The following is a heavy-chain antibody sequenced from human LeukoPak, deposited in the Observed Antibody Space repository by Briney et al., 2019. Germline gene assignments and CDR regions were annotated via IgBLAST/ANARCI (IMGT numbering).Heavy chain of an antibody. J-gene: IGHJ2*01. CDR3: AKNNDYGGSYWYFDL. CDR1: GFTFTNYA. D-gene: IGHD4-23*01. V-gene: IGHV3-30*04. CDR2: ISYDETNR. Sequence: GGSLRLSCAASGFTFTNYAMHWVRQAPGKGLEWVAVISYDETNRYYEDSVKGRFTISRDSSKNTLYLQMSSLRDEDTAVYYCAKNNDYGGSYWYFDLWGRGTLVTVSS.